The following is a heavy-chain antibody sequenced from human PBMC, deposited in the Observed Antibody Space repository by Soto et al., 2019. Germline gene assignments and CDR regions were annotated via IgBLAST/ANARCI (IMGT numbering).Heavy chain of an antibody. CDR2: SWSGGRGE. CDR3: AKDDDTSSHFSLLDF. Sequence: GGSLRLSCAASGFTFSHYGIHWVRQTPGKGLEWVGLSWSGGRGEDCADSVRGRFTISRDYSKTTVYLQMNSLRVEDTAVYYCAKDDDTSSHFSLLDFRGQGTLVTVYS. CDR1: GFTFSHYG. D-gene: IGHD3-22*01. V-gene: IGHV3-33*06. J-gene: IGHJ4*02.